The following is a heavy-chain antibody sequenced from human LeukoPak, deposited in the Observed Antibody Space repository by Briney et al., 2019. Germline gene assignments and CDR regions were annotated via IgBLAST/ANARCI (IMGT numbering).Heavy chain of an antibody. D-gene: IGHD3-22*01. CDR2: IWYDGSND. CDR3: ARVAMSDSSGYCDY. Sequence: GGSLRLSCAASGFTFSSYAMHWVRQAPGKGLEWVAVIWYDGSNDNYADSVRGRLTVSRDNSKNTLYLHMNSVRAEDTAVYYCARVAMSDSSGYCDYWGQGTLVTVSS. CDR1: GFTFSSYA. V-gene: IGHV3-33*01. J-gene: IGHJ4*02.